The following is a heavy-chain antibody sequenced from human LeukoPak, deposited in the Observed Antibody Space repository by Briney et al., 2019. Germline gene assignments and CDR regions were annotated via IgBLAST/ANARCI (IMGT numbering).Heavy chain of an antibody. Sequence: GGSLRLSCAASGFTFSSYSMNWVRQAPGKGLEWVSSITTTSSYIYYADSVKGRFTISRDNAMNSLYLEMNSLRAEDTAVYYCTRGSSWSQYYYYYYMDVWGEGTTVTVSS. D-gene: IGHD6-19*01. CDR1: GFTFSSYS. J-gene: IGHJ6*03. CDR3: TRGSSWSQYYYYYYMDV. CDR2: ITTTSSYI. V-gene: IGHV3-21*01.